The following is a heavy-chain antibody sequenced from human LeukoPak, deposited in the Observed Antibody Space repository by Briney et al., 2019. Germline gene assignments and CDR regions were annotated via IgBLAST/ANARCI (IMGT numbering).Heavy chain of an antibody. CDR1: GYSFSEVF. J-gene: IGHJ4*02. D-gene: IGHD3-10*01. Sequence: ASVKVSCKVSGYSFSEVFMHWVRQAPGKGLEWMGGFDPEHDQTIYAQKLQGRVTMSADTSTDTAYMELSSLRSEDTAVYYCTSMDGLTAFDYWSQGTLVTVSS. V-gene: IGHV1-24*01. CDR2: FDPEHDQT. CDR3: TSMDGLTAFDY.